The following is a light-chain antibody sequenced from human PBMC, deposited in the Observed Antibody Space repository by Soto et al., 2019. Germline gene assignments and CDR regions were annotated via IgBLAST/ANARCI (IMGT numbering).Light chain of an antibody. J-gene: IGLJ2*01. CDR2: EVS. V-gene: IGLV2-8*01. CDR3: SSYAGSNNLV. CDR1: SSDVGGYNY. Sequence: QSALTQPPSAPGSPGQSVTISCTGTSSDVGGYNYVSWYQQHPGKAPKLLIYEVSKRPSGVPDRFSGSKSVNTASLTVSGHQAEDEADYYCSSYAGSNNLVFGGGTEVAVL.